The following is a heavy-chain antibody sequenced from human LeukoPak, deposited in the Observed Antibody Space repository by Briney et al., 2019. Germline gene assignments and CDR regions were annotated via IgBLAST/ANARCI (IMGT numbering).Heavy chain of an antibody. J-gene: IGHJ3*02. D-gene: IGHD3-3*01. CDR2: TYNSGST. CDR1: GGSISSYH. V-gene: IGHV4-59*01. Sequence: SETLSLTCTVSGGSISSYHWSWIRQPPGKGLEWIGDTYNSGSTNYNPSLKSRVTISVDTSKNQFSLKLTSVTAADTAVYYCAGGISGVVINAFHIWGQGTMVTVS. CDR3: AGGISGVVINAFHI.